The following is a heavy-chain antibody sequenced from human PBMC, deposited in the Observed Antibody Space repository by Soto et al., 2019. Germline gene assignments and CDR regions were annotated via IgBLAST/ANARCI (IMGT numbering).Heavy chain of an antibody. J-gene: IGHJ6*02. CDR2: ISGYNHNT. D-gene: IGHD6-13*01. V-gene: IGHV1-18*01. CDR3: VRDSSSWFYYYYGMDV. CDR1: GYIFTNFG. Sequence: QVQLKQSGPEVRKPGASVRVSCKASGYIFTNFGISWVRQAPGQGLEWMGWISGYNHNTHYVQKLQGRVSMTTDTSTGTAYMDLRSLRSDDTAIYYCVRDSSSWFYYYYGMDVWGQGTTVTVSS.